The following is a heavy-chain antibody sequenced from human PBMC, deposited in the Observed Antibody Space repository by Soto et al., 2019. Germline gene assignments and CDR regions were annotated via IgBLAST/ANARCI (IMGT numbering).Heavy chain of an antibody. J-gene: IGHJ6*02. V-gene: IGHV2-5*02. D-gene: IGHD2-21*02. CDR1: GFSLSTGGVG. CDR2: IYWDDVK. Sequence: QITLKESGPTLVKPTQTLTLTCTFSGFSLSTGGVGVGWIRQPPGKALEWLALIYWDDVKRYSPSLKSRLTINKDTSQIQVVLTMTNMAPVDTATYYCAHSRCGGDCLRSYSSHYYYGMDVWGQGTTLTVSS. CDR3: AHSRCGGDCLRSYSSHYYYGMDV.